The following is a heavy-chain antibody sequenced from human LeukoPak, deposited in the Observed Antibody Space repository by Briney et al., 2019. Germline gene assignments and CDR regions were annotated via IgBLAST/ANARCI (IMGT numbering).Heavy chain of an antibody. V-gene: IGHV4-31*02. Sequence: LRLSCAASGFTFSSYWMTWVRQAPGKGLEWIGYIYYSGSTYYNPSLKSRVTISVDTSKNQFSLKLSSVTAADTAVYYCARDRTGGYCSSTSCYNGYNWFDPWGQGTLVTVSS. CDR1: GFTFSSYW. J-gene: IGHJ5*02. D-gene: IGHD2-2*02. CDR3: ARDRTGGYCSSTSCYNGYNWFDP. CDR2: IYYSGST.